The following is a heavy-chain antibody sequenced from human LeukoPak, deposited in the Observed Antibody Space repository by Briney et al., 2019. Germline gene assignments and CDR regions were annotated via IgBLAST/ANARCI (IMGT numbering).Heavy chain of an antibody. J-gene: IGHJ6*02. CDR2: INKDGSAT. CDR1: GFTFDAYA. CDR3: ATWALYHSLDV. D-gene: IGHD1-26*01. Sequence: GGSLRLSCEASGFTFDAYAMHWVRQAPGKGLEWVSLINKDGSATYYADSVKGRFTISRDNSKNSLYLQMNSLRSEDTALYYCATWALYHSLDVWGQGNTVTVSS. V-gene: IGHV3-43*02.